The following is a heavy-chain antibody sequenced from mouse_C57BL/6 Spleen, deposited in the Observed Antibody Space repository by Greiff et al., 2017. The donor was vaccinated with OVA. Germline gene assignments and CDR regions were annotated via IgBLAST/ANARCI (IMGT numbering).Heavy chain of an antibody. CDR1: GYTFTSYW. CDR3: AIVGYHWYFDV. CDR2: IHPSDSDT. D-gene: IGHD2-14*01. Sequence: QVQLKQPGAELVKPGASVKVSCKASGYTFTSYWMHWVKQRPGQGLEWIGRIHPSDSDTNYNQKFKGKATLTVDKSSSTAYMQLSSLTSEDSAVYYCAIVGYHWYFDVWGTGTTVTVSS. V-gene: IGHV1-74*01. J-gene: IGHJ1*03.